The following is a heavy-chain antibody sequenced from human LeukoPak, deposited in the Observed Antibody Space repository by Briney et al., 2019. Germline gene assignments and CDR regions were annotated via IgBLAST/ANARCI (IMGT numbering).Heavy chain of an antibody. CDR2: VSSRSNHI. V-gene: IGHV3-48*01. Sequence: GGPQTLSCAASGFTYSTYNMIGVRHAPGEGREWVSYVSSRSNHIYYTDSVKGRFTMSRDNAKNSLYLQMNSLRVEDTGVYYCAREEGYCSGGSCYTWYYMDVWGKGTTVTVSS. J-gene: IGHJ6*03. D-gene: IGHD2-15*01. CDR1: GFTYSTYN. CDR3: AREEGYCSGGSCYTWYYMDV.